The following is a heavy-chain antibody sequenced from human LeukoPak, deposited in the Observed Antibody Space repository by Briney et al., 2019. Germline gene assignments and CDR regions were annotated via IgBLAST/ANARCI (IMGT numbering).Heavy chain of an antibody. CDR3: ARNGEGGSYPLTY. Sequence: ASVKVSCKASGYTFTRYYMHWVRQAPGQGLEWMGIISPSGANTAYAQKFQGRVTMTSDTSTSTVYMELSSLRSEDTAVYYCARNGEGGSYPLTYWGQGTLVIVSS. D-gene: IGHD1-26*01. V-gene: IGHV1-46*01. CDR2: ISPSGANT. J-gene: IGHJ4*02. CDR1: GYTFTRYY.